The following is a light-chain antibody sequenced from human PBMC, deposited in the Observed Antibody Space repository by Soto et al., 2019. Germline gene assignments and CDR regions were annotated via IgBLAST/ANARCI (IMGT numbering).Light chain of an antibody. J-gene: IGLJ2*01. CDR3: SSYAGGSTYVV. V-gene: IGLV2-23*02. CDR2: EVS. CDR1: SSDVGSYDL. Sequence: QSALTQPASVSGSPGQSITISCTGTSSDVGSYDLVSWYQQHPDKAPKLMIYEVSKRPSGVSNRFSGSKSGNTASLTISGLQAEDGSDYYCSSYAGGSTYVVFGGGTKVTVL.